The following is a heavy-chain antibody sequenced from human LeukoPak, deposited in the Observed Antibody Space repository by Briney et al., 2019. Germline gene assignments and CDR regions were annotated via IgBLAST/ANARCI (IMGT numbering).Heavy chain of an antibody. CDR1: GFTFSNYA. V-gene: IGHV3-23*01. CDR3: AKGSNWNYLYYFDY. Sequence: GGSLRLSCAASGFTFSNYAMSWVRQAPGKGLEWVSSVSSTGGTTYYADSVKGWFTISGDNSKNMLHLQMNSLRAEDTAVYYCAKGSNWNYLYYFDYWGQGTLVTVSS. D-gene: IGHD1-7*01. J-gene: IGHJ4*02. CDR2: VSSTGGTT.